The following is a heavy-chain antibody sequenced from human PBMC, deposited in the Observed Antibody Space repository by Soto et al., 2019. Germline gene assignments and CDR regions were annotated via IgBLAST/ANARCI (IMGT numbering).Heavy chain of an antibody. Sequence: GGSLRLSCAASGFSFSSSWMNWVRQAPGKGLEWVADIKEDGSEKYYVDSLKGRFTISRDNAKNSLYLQMNSLRAEDTAVYYCARGDYYDRRFDAWGQGTLVTVSS. CDR1: GFSFSSSW. CDR2: IKEDGSEK. V-gene: IGHV3-7*03. CDR3: ARGDYYDRRFDA. D-gene: IGHD3-22*01. J-gene: IGHJ5*02.